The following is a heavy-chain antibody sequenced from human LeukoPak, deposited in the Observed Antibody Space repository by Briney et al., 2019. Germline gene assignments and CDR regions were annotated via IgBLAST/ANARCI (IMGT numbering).Heavy chain of an antibody. V-gene: IGHV4-59*12. D-gene: IGHD3-10*01. CDR2: IYYSGST. CDR1: GGSISSYY. Sequence: SETLSLTCTVSGGSISSYYWSWIRQPPGKGLEWIGYIYYSGSTNYNPSLKSRVTISVDTSKNQFSLKLSSVTAADTAVYYCARDRGRKFSYYYGSGSYPYYFDYWGQGTLVTVSS. CDR3: ARDRGRKFSYYYGSGSYPYYFDY. J-gene: IGHJ4*02.